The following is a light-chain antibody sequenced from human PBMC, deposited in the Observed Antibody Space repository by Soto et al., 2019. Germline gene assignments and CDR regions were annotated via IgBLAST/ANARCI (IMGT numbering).Light chain of an antibody. CDR3: QQYYSYALT. V-gene: IGKV1-8*01. CDR2: AAS. J-gene: IGKJ4*01. CDR1: QGISSY. Sequence: AIRMTQSPSSLSASTGDRVTITWRASQGISSYLAWYQQKPGKAPKLLIYAASTLQSGVPSRFSGSGSGTDFTLTISCLQSEDFATYYCQQYYSYALTFGGGTKVEIK.